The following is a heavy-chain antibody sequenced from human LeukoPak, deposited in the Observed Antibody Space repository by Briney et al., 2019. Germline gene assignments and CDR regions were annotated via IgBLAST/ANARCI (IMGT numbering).Heavy chain of an antibody. D-gene: IGHD3-10*01. CDR1: GGSISSYY. Sequence: PSETLSLTCTVSGGSISSYYWSWIRQPPGKGLEWIGYIYYSGSTNYNPSLKSRVTISVDTSKNQSSLKLSSVTAADTAVYYCARDYGSGSYWSGWFDPWGQGTLVTVSS. CDR3: ARDYGSGSYWSGWFDP. CDR2: IYYSGST. J-gene: IGHJ5*02. V-gene: IGHV4-59*01.